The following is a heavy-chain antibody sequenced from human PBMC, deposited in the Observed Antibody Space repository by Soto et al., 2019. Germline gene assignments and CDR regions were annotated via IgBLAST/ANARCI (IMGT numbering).Heavy chain of an antibody. J-gene: IGHJ4*01. CDR3: ARGMSYYFDS. CDR2: IYHRGAT. V-gene: IGHV4-30-2*01. Sequence: QVQLQESGSGLVKPSQTLVLTCTVSGDSISRDVSSWSWLRQPPGKGLEWIGYIYHRGATYYNPSLKSRVTTYVDKYKNQFSLSLASVTAADTAVYYCARGMSYYFDSWGHVPLVTVSS. CDR1: GDSISRDVSS.